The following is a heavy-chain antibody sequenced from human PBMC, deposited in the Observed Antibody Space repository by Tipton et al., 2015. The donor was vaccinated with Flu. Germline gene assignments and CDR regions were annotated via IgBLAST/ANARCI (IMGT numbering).Heavy chain of an antibody. V-gene: IGHV4-61*02. Sequence: TLSLTCTVSGGSISSGSYYWSWIRQPPGKGLEWIGRIYTSGSTNYHPSLKSRVTISGDTSKNQFSLKLSSVTAADTAVYYCAREFRAYYYDSSGYMPGDYWGQGTLVTVSS. CDR2: IYTSGST. CDR3: AREFRAYYYDSSGYMPGDY. D-gene: IGHD3-22*01. J-gene: IGHJ4*02. CDR1: GGSISSGSYY.